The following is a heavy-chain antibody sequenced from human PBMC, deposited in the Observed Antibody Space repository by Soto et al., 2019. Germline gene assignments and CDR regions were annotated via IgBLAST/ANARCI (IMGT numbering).Heavy chain of an antibody. CDR2: IYHSGST. Sequence: QVQLQESGPGLVKPSETLALTCTVSGGSISSDCWSWIRQPPGKGLERLGHIYHSGSTNYNPSLKSRVHISLDTSMRQFSLMLTSVTAADPAVYFCARETYYAYFDPWGQGPLVTVSS. CDR1: GGSISSDC. D-gene: IGHD1-26*01. J-gene: IGHJ5*02. V-gene: IGHV4-59*01. CDR3: ARETYYAYFDP.